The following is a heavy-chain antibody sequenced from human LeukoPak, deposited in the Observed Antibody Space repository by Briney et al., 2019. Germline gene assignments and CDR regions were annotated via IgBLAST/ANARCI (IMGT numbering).Heavy chain of an antibody. V-gene: IGHV3-23*01. CDR2: ISGSGDNT. D-gene: IGHD6-19*01. CDR3: AKRSGYPTGWFFDF. CDR1: GFSFSSYA. J-gene: IGHJ4*02. Sequence: PGGSLTLSRAASGFSFSSYAMSWVRQAPRKGLEWVSSISGSGDNTYYAESVKGRFTISRDNSKNTLFLQMNSLRAEDTGVFYCAKRSGYPTGWFFDFWGQGTLVTVSS.